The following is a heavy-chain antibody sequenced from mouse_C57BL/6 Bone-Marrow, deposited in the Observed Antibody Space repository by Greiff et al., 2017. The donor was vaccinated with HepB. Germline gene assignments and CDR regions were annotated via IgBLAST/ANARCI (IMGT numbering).Heavy chain of an antibody. CDR3: ARLYYSNLYFDY. CDR2: IYPRSGNT. V-gene: IGHV1-81*01. CDR1: GYTFTSYG. Sequence: VKLQESGAELARPGASVKLSCKASGYTFTSYGISWVKQRTGQGLEWIGEIYPRSGNTYYNEKFKGKATLTADKSSSTAYMELRSLTSEDSAVYFCARLYYSNLYFDYWGQGTTLTVSS. J-gene: IGHJ2*01. D-gene: IGHD2-5*01.